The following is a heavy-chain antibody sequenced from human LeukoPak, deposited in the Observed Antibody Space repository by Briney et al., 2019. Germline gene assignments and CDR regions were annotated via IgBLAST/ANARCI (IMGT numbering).Heavy chain of an antibody. CDR1: GYSIGRDYS. J-gene: IGHJ4*02. Sequence: SETLSLTCTVSGYSIGRDYSWGWIRQPPGKGLEWIGSIYYSGSTYYNPSLKSRVTISVDTSKNQFSLKLSSVTAADTAVYYCARDRDSYVIDYWGRGTLVTVS. V-gene: IGHV4-38-2*02. CDR3: ARDRDSYVIDY. CDR2: IYYSGST. D-gene: IGHD5-18*01.